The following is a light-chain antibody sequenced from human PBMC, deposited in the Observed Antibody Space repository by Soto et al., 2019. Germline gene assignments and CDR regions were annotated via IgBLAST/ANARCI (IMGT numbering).Light chain of an antibody. J-gene: IGLJ1*01. CDR2: DVS. Sequence: QSVLTQPASVSGSPGQSITISCTGTSSDVGGYNYVSWYQQQPGKAPKLMIYDVSNRPSGVSNRFSGSKSGNMASLTISGLQAEDEADYYCSSYTSSSTEVFGTGTKVTVL. CDR3: SSYTSSSTEV. V-gene: IGLV2-14*03. CDR1: SSDVGGYNY.